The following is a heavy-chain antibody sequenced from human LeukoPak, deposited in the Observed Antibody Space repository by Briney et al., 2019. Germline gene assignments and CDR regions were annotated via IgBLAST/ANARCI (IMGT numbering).Heavy chain of an antibody. CDR3: ARHIAVAHPSHNAFDI. CDR1: GGSISSYY. Sequence: PSETLSLTCTVSGGSISSYYWSWIRQPPGKGLEWIGYIYTSGSTNYNPSLKSRVTISVDTSKNQFSLKLSSVTAADTAVYYCARHIAVAHPSHNAFDIWGKGTMVTVFS. CDR2: IYTSGST. J-gene: IGHJ3*02. D-gene: IGHD6-19*01. V-gene: IGHV4-4*09.